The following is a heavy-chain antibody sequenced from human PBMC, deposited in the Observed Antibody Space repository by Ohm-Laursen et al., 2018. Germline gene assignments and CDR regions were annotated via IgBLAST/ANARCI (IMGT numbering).Heavy chain of an antibody. CDR1: GFTFPNYA. CDR3: AKARSPGSYFLPFDV. Sequence: SLRLSCSASGFTFPNYAIHWVRQAPGKGLEWVSGVSWNSDTTGYAVSVKGRFTITRDNAKNSVYLQMNSLRPEDTALYYCAKARSPGSYFLPFDVWGQGAMVTVSS. CDR2: VSWNSDTT. D-gene: IGHD1-26*01. J-gene: IGHJ3*01. V-gene: IGHV3-9*01.